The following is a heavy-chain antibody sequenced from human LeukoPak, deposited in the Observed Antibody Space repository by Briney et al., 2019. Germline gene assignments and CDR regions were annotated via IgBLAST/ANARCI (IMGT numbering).Heavy chain of an antibody. J-gene: IGHJ6*02. D-gene: IGHD6-19*01. CDR2: ISSSSYI. V-gene: IGHV3-21*01. Sequence: NPGGSLRLSCAASGFTFSSYSMNWVRQAPGKGLEWVSSISSSSYIYYADSVKGRFTISRDNAKNSLYLQMNSLRAEDTAVYYCARGPDSSGWYGMDVWGQGTTVTVSS. CDR1: GFTFSSYS. CDR3: ARGPDSSGWYGMDV.